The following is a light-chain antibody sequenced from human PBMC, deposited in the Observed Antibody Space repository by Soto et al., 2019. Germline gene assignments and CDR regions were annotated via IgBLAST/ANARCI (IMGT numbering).Light chain of an antibody. V-gene: IGLV2-14*03. CDR1: SSDVGSYNS. Sequence: QSVLTQPASVSGSPGHSIAISCTGTSSDVGSYNSVSWYQQYPGKAPKLTIPDVNNPPSGISDRFSGSKSGNTASLTISGLQAEDEADYYCSSFTSSTSYVFGTGTKVTVL. CDR3: SSFTSSTSYV. CDR2: DVN. J-gene: IGLJ1*01.